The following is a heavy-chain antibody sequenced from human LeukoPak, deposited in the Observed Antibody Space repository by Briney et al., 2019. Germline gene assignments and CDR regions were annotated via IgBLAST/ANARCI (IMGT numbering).Heavy chain of an antibody. CDR3: ARVDYFES. J-gene: IGHJ4*02. V-gene: IGHV3-11*06. CDR1: RFTFSDYY. CDR2: TSSSSSYT. Sequence: GGSLRLSCAASRFTFSDYYMSWIRQAPGKGLEWVSYTSSSSSYTNYADSVKGRFTISRDNAKNSLYLQMNSLTDEDTAVYYCARVDYFESWGQGTLVTVSS.